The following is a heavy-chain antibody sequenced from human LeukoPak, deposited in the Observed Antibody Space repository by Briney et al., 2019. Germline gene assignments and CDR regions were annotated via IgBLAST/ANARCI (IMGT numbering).Heavy chain of an antibody. CDR2: IYYSGST. V-gene: IGHV4-30-4*08. D-gene: IGHD2-15*01. Sequence: SETLSLTCTVSGGSISSGDYYWSWIRQPPRKGLEWIGYIYYSGSTYYNPSLKSRVTISVDTSKNQFSLKLSSVTAADTAVYYCARGPLLGYCSGGSCYYYYYMDVWGKGTTVTVSS. CDR1: GGSISSGDYY. CDR3: ARGPLLGYCSGGSCYYYYYMDV. J-gene: IGHJ6*03.